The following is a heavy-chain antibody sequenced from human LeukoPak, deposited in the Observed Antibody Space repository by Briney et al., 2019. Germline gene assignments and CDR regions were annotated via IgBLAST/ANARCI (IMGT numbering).Heavy chain of an antibody. Sequence: PETLSLTCTVSGGSISGSSYYWGWIRQPPGKGLEWIGSFYYGGSTYCNPPLKSRVTISVDTSKNQISLKLSSMTAADTAVYYCARQALLGYCSGDNCYSYFDYWGQGTLVTVSS. V-gene: IGHV4-39*01. CDR3: ARQALLGYCSGDNCYSYFDY. J-gene: IGHJ4*02. CDR2: FYYGGST. CDR1: GGSISGSSYY. D-gene: IGHD2-15*01.